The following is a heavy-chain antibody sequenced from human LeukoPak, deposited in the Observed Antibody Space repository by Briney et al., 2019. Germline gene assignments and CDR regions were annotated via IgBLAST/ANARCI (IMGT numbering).Heavy chain of an antibody. CDR1: GGTFTSYY. Sequence: ASVKFSCKASGGTFTSYYMHWVRQAPGQGLEWRGIINPSGGNTSYAQKFQGRVTMTRDTSTSTVYMQLGSLKSEDTAVYYCARGSSLGSMMSYIDYWGQGTLVTVS. CDR2: INPSGGNT. J-gene: IGHJ4*02. CDR3: ARGSSLGSMMSYIDY. V-gene: IGHV1-46*01. D-gene: IGHD3-10*01.